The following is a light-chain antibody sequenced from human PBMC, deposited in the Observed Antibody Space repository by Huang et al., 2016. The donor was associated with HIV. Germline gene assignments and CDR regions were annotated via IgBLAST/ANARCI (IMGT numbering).Light chain of an antibody. V-gene: IGKV3-11*01. CDR1: QSVGSY. Sequence: VLTQSPATLSWYPGERVTLSCRASQSVGSYIAWYQQRPGQSPRLLIYDVSNRATGTPVRFSGSGSGTDFTLTISSLESEDFAVYYCQQHSSGVSFGGGTKVQVK. J-gene: IGKJ4*01. CDR3: QQHSSGVS. CDR2: DVS.